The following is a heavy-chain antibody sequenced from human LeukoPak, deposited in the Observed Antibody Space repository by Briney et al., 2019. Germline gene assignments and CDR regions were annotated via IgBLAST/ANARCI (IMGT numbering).Heavy chain of an antibody. D-gene: IGHD3-22*01. Sequence: SETLSLTCAVYGGSFSGYSLSWICQPPGKGLEWIGEINHSGSTNYNPSLKSRVTISVDTSKNQFSLKLRSVTAADTAVYYCARRIVGSSGYYGNFDYWGEGSIVTVSS. J-gene: IGHJ4*02. V-gene: IGHV4-34*01. CDR2: INHSGST. CDR1: GGSFSGYS. CDR3: ARRIVGSSGYYGNFDY.